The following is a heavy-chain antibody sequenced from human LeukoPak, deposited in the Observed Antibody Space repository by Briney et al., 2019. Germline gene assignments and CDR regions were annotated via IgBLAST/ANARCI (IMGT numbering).Heavy chain of an antibody. CDR2: IRYDGSNK. CDR1: GFTFSSYG. V-gene: IGHV3-30*02. CDR3: AKGSIAARRGDDVFDI. J-gene: IGHJ3*02. D-gene: IGHD6-6*01. Sequence: GGSLRLSCAASGFTFSSYGMHWVRQTPGKGLEWVAFIRYDGSNKYYADSVKGRFTISRDNSKDTLYLQMNSLRAEDTAVYYCAKGSIAARRGDDVFDIWGQGTMVTVSS.